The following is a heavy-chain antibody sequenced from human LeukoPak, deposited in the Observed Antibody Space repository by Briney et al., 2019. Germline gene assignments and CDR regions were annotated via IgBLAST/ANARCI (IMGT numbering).Heavy chain of an antibody. V-gene: IGHV3-48*03. Sequence: GGSLRLSCAASGFTFSSYELNWVRQAPGKGLEWVSYISSSGSYRYYADSVKGRLTISRDNAKNSLYLQMNSLRAEDTAVYYCARSPYTESYYGDALDIWGQGTTVTVSS. CDR1: GFTFSSYE. CDR2: ISSSGSYR. D-gene: IGHD1-26*01. J-gene: IGHJ3*02. CDR3: ARSPYTESYYGDALDI.